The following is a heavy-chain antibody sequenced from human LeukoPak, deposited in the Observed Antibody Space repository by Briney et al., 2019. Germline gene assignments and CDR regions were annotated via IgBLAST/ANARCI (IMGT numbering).Heavy chain of an antibody. CDR3: ARVSLVVGATRYFDY. Sequence: SETLSLTCAVSGGSISSSNWWSWVRQPPGKGLEWIGEIYHSGSTNYNPSLKSRVTISVDTSKNQFSLKLSSVTAADTAVYYCARVSLVVGATRYFDYWGQGTLVTVSS. J-gene: IGHJ4*02. V-gene: IGHV4-4*02. CDR2: IYHSGST. CDR1: GGSISSSNW. D-gene: IGHD1-26*01.